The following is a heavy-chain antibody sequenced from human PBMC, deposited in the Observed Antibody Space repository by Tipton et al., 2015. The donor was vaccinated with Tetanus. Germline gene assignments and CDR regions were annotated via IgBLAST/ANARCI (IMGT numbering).Heavy chain of an antibody. V-gene: IGHV3-15*07. CDR1: GFTFSNAW. D-gene: IGHD1-26*01. CDR3: STAGVWGYYPGLDV. Sequence: LTCAASGFTFSNAWMNWVRQAPGKGLEWVGRINSKTDGGTTDYAAPVKGRFSISRDDSKNTLSLQMNSLKTEDTAVYYCSTAGVWGYYPGLDVWGQGTTVPVSS. J-gene: IGHJ6*02. CDR2: INSKTDGGTT.